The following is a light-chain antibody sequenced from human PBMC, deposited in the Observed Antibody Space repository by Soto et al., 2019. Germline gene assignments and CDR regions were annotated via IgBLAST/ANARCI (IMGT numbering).Light chain of an antibody. CDR1: QGIGSY. CDR3: QKYNSAPFT. Sequence: DIQMTQSPSSLSASVGDRVTITCRATQGIGSYLVWYQQKPGKAPKLLIYAASTLQSGVPSRFSGSGSGTDFTLTISSLQPEDVATYYGQKYNSAPFTFGPGTKVDIK. J-gene: IGKJ3*01. V-gene: IGKV1-27*01. CDR2: AAS.